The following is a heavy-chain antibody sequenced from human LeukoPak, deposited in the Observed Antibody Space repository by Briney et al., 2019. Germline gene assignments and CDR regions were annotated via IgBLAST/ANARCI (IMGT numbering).Heavy chain of an antibody. CDR1: GGSFSGYY. J-gene: IGHJ4*02. CDR3: ARAPGINDGTIDS. CDR2: INHSGST. D-gene: IGHD1-1*01. V-gene: IGHV4-34*01. Sequence: SETLSLTCAVYGGSFSGYYWSWIRQPPGKGLEWIGEINHSGSTNYNPSLKSRVTISVDTSKNQFSLKLSSVTAADTAVYYCARAPGINDGTIDSWGQGTLVTVSS.